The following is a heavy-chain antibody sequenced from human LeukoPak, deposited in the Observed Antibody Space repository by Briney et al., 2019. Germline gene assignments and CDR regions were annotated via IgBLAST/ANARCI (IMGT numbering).Heavy chain of an antibody. CDR3: ARDLRTTRWSFYYFDY. CDR1: GYTFTSYY. V-gene: IGHV1-46*01. Sequence: ASVKVSCKASGYTFTSYYMHWVRQAPGQGLEWMGIINPSGGSTSYAQKFQGRVTMTRDMSTSTVYMELSSLRSEDTAVYYCARDLRTTRWSFYYFDYWGQGTLVTVSS. D-gene: IGHD4-17*01. J-gene: IGHJ4*02. CDR2: INPSGGST.